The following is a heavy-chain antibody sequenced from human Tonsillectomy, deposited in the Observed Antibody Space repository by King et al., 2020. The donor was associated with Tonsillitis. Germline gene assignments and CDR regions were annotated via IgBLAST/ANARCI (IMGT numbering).Heavy chain of an antibody. CDR1: GFTFSSYR. D-gene: IGHD2-2*02. CDR3: ARTYIVVVPAAIGYGMDV. CDR2: ISSSSSTI. V-gene: IGHV3-48*02. Sequence: VQLVESGGGLVQPGGSLRLSCAASGFTFSSYRMNWVRQAPGKGLEWVSYISSSSSTIYYADSVKGRFTISRDNAKNSLYLQMNSLRDEDTAVYYCARTYIVVVPAAIGYGMDVWGQGTTVTVSS. J-gene: IGHJ6*02.